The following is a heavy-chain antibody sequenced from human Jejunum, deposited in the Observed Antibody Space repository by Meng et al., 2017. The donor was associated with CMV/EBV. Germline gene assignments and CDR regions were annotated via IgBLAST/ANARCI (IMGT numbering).Heavy chain of an antibody. V-gene: IGHV3-74*01. CDR1: GFTFSNYY. CDR2: INGAGSNM. CDR3: VRDAGWFHFDY. J-gene: IGHJ4*02. Sequence: AASGFTFSNYYMHWVRQAPGKGLEWVSRINGAGSNMYYADSVKGRFTISRDNAKNSLYLQMNTLRADDTAVYYCVRDAGWFHFDYWGQGTLVTVSS. D-gene: IGHD2-15*01.